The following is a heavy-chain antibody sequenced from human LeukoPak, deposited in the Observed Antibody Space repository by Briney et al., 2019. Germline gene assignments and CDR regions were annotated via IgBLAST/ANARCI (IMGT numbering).Heavy chain of an antibody. CDR1: GFTFSSYE. CDR2: ISSSAGTI. V-gene: IGHV3-48*03. Sequence: GGSLRLSCAASGFTFSSYEMSWVRQAPGKGLEWISYISSSAGTIYYADSVKGRFTISRDNAKNSLYLQMNSLRAEDTAVYYCARDHRYSSSWYDLDYWGQGTLVTVSS. D-gene: IGHD6-13*01. CDR3: ARDHRYSSSWYDLDY. J-gene: IGHJ4*02.